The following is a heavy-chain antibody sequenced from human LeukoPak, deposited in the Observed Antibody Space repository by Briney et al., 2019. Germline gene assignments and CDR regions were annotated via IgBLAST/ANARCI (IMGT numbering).Heavy chain of an antibody. CDR3: ASAGSGYNPGNY. CDR1: GFTFSDYY. V-gene: IGHV3-66*01. J-gene: IGHJ4*02. D-gene: IGHD3-22*01. CDR2: IYSGGST. Sequence: PGGSLRLSCAASGFTFSDYYMSWIRQAPGKGLEWVSVIYSGGSTYYADSVKGRFTISRDNSKNTLYLQMNSLRAEDTAVYYCASAGSGYNPGNYWGQGTLVTVSS.